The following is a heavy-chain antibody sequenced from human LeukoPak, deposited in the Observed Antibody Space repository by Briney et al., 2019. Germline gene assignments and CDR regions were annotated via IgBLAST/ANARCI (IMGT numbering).Heavy chain of an antibody. Sequence: GGSLRLSCAASGFTFSSYSMNWVRQAPGKGLEWVSSISSSSSYIYYADSVKGRFTISRDNAKNSLYLQMNSLRAEDTAVYYCVGIAVATVDYWGQGTLVTVSS. D-gene: IGHD6-19*01. CDR3: VGIAVATVDY. J-gene: IGHJ4*02. CDR2: ISSSSSYI. V-gene: IGHV3-21*01. CDR1: GFTFSSYS.